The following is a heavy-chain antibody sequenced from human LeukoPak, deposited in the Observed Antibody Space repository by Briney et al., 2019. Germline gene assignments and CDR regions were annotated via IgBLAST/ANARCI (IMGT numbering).Heavy chain of an antibody. Sequence: GGSLTLSCAASGFTFSNYAMSWVRQAPGKGLEWVSTYSGSSGGTYYADSVKGRFTVSRDNSKNTLYLQMNSLRAEDTALYLCAKGNYDSSGYCYAFDIWGQGTMVTVSS. D-gene: IGHD3-22*01. V-gene: IGHV3-23*01. CDR2: YSGSSGGT. CDR1: GFTFSNYA. J-gene: IGHJ3*02. CDR3: AKGNYDSSGYCYAFDI.